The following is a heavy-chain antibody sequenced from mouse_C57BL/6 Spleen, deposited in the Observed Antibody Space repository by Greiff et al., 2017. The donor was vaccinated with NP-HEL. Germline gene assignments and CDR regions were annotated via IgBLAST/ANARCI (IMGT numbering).Heavy chain of an antibody. Sequence: VMLVESGPELVKPGASVKISCKASGYAFSSSWMNWVKQRPGKGLEWIGRIYPGDGDTNYNGKFKGKATLTADKSSSTAYMQLSSLTSEDSAVYFCARWSSGYLFDYWGQGTTLTVSS. J-gene: IGHJ2*01. D-gene: IGHD3-2*02. CDR3: ARWSSGYLFDY. V-gene: IGHV1-82*01. CDR1: GYAFSSSW. CDR2: IYPGDGDT.